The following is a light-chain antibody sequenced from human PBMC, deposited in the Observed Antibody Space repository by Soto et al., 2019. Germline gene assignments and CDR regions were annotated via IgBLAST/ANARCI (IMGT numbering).Light chain of an antibody. CDR2: LNSDGSH. V-gene: IGLV4-69*01. J-gene: IGLJ2*01. CDR3: QTWATGYSPL. Sequence: QAVLTQSPSASASLGASVKLTCTLSSGHSNNAITWHQQQPEKGPRFVMKLNSDGSHIKGDGIPDRFSGSSSGSERYLTISSLQSEDEADYYCQTWATGYSPLFGGGTKLTVL. CDR1: SGHSNNA.